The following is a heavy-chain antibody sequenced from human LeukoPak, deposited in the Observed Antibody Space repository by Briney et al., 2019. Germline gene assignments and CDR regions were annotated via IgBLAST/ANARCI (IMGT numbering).Heavy chain of an antibody. V-gene: IGHV1-46*01. D-gene: IGHD2-2*01. CDR3: TRDSGGFHCSSTSCSFDY. CDR2: INPSGGST. CDR1: GYSFTNYY. Sequence: ASVKVSCKASGYSFTNYYMHWVRQAPGQGLEWMGVINPSGGSTNSPQKFRGRVTMTRDTSTSTVYMELSSLRSEDTAVYYCTRDSGGFHCSSTSCSFDYWGQGTLVTVSS. J-gene: IGHJ4*02.